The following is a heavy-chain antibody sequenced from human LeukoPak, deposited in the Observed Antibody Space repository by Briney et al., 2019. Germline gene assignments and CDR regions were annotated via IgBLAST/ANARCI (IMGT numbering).Heavy chain of an antibody. CDR2: ISGDGGTT. CDR3: AKDIAAGRSSGHYNFDK. CDR1: GFTFEDYA. Sequence: GGSLRLSCAASGFTFEDYAMHWVRQAPGKGLEWVSLISGDGGTTHYADSVKGRFTISRDNSKISLYLQMSSLTTEDTALYYCAKDIAAGRSSGHYNFDKWGQGTLVTVSS. V-gene: IGHV3-43*02. J-gene: IGHJ4*02. D-gene: IGHD6-13*01.